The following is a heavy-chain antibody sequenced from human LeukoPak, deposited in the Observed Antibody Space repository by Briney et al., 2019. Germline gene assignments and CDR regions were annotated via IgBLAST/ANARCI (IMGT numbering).Heavy chain of an antibody. CDR3: ARDITNY. Sequence: PSETLSLTCTVSGYSISSGYYWGWIRQPPGKGLEWIGSIYHSGSTYYNPSLRSRVTISVDTSKNQFSLKLSSVTAAETAVYYCARDITNYWGQGTLVTVSS. V-gene: IGHV4-38-2*02. CDR1: GYSISSGYY. D-gene: IGHD1-14*01. CDR2: IYHSGST. J-gene: IGHJ4*02.